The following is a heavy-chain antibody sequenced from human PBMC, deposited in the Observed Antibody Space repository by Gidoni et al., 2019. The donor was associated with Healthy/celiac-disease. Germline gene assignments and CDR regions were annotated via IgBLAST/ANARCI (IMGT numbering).Heavy chain of an antibody. J-gene: IGHJ3*02. V-gene: IGHV3-33*01. Sequence: QVQLVESGGGVVQPGRSLRLSCAASGFTFSSYGMHWVRQAPGKGLEWVAVIWYDGSNKYYADSVKGRFTISRDNSKNTLYLQMNSLRAEDTAVYYCAREAAFLVVNAFDIWGQGTMVTVFS. CDR3: AREAAFLVVNAFDI. CDR2: IWYDGSNK. CDR1: GFTFSSYG. D-gene: IGHD2-15*01.